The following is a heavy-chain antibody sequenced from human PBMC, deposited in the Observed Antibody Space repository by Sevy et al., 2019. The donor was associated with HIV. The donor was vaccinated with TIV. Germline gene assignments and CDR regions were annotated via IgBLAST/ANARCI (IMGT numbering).Heavy chain of an antibody. J-gene: IGHJ4*02. CDR1: GFTFSSYS. V-gene: IGHV3-21*01. CDR2: ISSSSSYI. Sequence: GGSLRLSCVASGFTFSSYSMNWVRQAPGKGLEWVSSISSSSSYIYYADSVKGRFTISRDNAKNSLYLQMNSLRAEDTAVYYWAGSRGVSGSGSYFCYFDYWGQGTLVTVSS. D-gene: IGHD3-10*01. CDR3: AGSRGVSGSGSYFCYFDY.